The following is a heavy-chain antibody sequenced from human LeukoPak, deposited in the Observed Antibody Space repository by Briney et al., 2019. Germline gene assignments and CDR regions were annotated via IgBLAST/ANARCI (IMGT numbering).Heavy chain of an antibody. CDR2: ISSSGSSI. Sequence: PGGSLRLSCAASGFTFSSYEMNWVRQAPGKGLEWVSYISSSGSSIYYADSVKGRFTISRDNAKNSLYLQMNSLRAEDTAVYYCARDSAGYSGYDHFDYWGQGTLVTVSS. J-gene: IGHJ4*02. D-gene: IGHD5-12*01. CDR1: GFTFSSYE. CDR3: ARDSAGYSGYDHFDY. V-gene: IGHV3-48*03.